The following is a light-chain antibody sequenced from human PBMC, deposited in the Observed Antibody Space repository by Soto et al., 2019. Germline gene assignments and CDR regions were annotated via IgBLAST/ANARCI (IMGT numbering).Light chain of an antibody. V-gene: IGLV2-14*01. J-gene: IGLJ1*01. Sequence: QSALTQPASVSGSPGQSITISCTGTSNDVGGYNYVSWYQQHPGKAPKHIIYEVSNRPSGVSNRFSGSKSGNTASLTISGLRAEDEADYYCCSYAGSSTHYVFGTGTKVTVL. CDR3: CSYAGSSTHYV. CDR1: SNDVGGYNY. CDR2: EVS.